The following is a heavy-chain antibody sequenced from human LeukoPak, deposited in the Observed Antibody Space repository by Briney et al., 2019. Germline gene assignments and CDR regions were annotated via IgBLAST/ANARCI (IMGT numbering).Heavy chain of an antibody. V-gene: IGHV3-33*01. CDR2: IWYDGSNK. D-gene: IGHD6-13*01. CDR3: ATARYSSSWLDAFDI. CDR1: GFTFSSYG. Sequence: GGSLRLSCAASGFTFSSYGMHWVRQAPGKGLEWVAVIWYDGSNKCYADSVKGRFTISRDNSKNTLYLQMNSLRAEDTSVYYCATARYSSSWLDAFDIRGQGTMVTVSS. J-gene: IGHJ3*02.